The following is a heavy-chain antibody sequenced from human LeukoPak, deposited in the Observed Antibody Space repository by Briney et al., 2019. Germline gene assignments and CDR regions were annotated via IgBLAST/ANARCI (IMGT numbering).Heavy chain of an antibody. CDR2: IKQDGSEK. Sequence: GGSLRLSCAASGFTFSSYWMSWVRQAPGKGREWVANIKQDGSEKYYVDSVKGRFTISRDNAKNSLYLQMNSLRAEDTAVYYCARDSGSWWLRFVRDAFDIWGQGTMVTVSS. V-gene: IGHV3-7*01. CDR1: GFTFSSYW. CDR3: ARDSGSWWLRFVRDAFDI. D-gene: IGHD5-12*01. J-gene: IGHJ3*02.